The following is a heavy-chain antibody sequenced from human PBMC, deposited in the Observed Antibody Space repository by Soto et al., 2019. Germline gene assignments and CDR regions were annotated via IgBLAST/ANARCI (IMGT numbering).Heavy chain of an antibody. CDR1: GYTFTSYA. J-gene: IGHJ1*01. D-gene: IGHD3-3*01. V-gene: IGHV1-3*01. Sequence: QVQLVQSGAEVKKPGASVKVSCKASGYTFTSYAMHWVRQAPGQRLEWMGWINAGNGNTKYSQKFQGRVTITRDTSASTAYMELSSLRSEDTAVYYCARDRFPYDFWSNEYFQHWGQGTLVTVSS. CDR2: INAGNGNT. CDR3: ARDRFPYDFWSNEYFQH.